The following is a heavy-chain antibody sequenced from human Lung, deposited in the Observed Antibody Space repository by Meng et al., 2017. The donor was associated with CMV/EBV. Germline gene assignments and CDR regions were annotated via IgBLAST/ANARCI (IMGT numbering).Heavy chain of an antibody. CDR2: MNPNSGNT. Sequence: AEVKNPGASVKVSCKASGYNFTSYDINWVRQATGQGLEWMGWMNPNSGNTGYAQKFQGRVTMTRNTSISTAYMELSSLRSEETAVYYCARGYCSGGSCPVFDPWGQGTLVTVSS. V-gene: IGHV1-8*01. CDR1: GYNFTSYD. CDR3: ARGYCSGGSCPVFDP. D-gene: IGHD2-15*01. J-gene: IGHJ5*02.